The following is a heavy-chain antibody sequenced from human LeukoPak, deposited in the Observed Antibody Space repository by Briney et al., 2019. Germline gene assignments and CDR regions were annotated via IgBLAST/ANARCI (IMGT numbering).Heavy chain of an antibody. D-gene: IGHD4-17*01. CDR1: GFTFSSYA. Sequence: SGGSLRLSCAASGFTFSSYAMHWVRQAPGKGLEWVAVISYDGSNKYYADSVKGRFTISRDNSKNTLFLQMNSLKSEDTAVYYCAKGVDYDDLRDDHWGQGTLVTVSS. CDR3: AKGVDYDDLRDDH. CDR2: ISYDGSNK. V-gene: IGHV3-30*04. J-gene: IGHJ4*02.